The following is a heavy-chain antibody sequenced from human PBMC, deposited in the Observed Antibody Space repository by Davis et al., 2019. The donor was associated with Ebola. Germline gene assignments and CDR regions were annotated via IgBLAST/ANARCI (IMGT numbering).Heavy chain of an antibody. V-gene: IGHV1-69*13. CDR1: GGTFSSYA. CDR2: IIPIFGTA. J-gene: IGHJ4*02. CDR3: ARERHPYSSSILFDY. Sequence: SVKVSCKASGGTFSSYAISWVRQAPGQGLEWMGGIIPIFGTANYAQKFQGRVTITADESTSTAYMELSSLRSEDTAVYYCARERHPYSSSILFDYWGQGTLVTVSS. D-gene: IGHD6-13*01.